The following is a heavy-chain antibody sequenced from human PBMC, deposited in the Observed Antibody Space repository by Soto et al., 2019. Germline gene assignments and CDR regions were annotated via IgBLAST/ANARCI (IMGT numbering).Heavy chain of an antibody. Sequence: QVQLVQSGAEVKKPGASVKVSCKASGYTFTSYYMHWVRQAPGQGLEWMGIINPSGGSTSYAQKFQCRVTMTRDTSTSTVYMELSSLRSEDTAVYYCAIGGLHKDYYYYYYMDVWGKGTTVTVSS. CDR3: AIGGLHKDYYYYYYMDV. CDR2: INPSGGST. D-gene: IGHD4-4*01. J-gene: IGHJ6*03. CDR1: GYTFTSYY. V-gene: IGHV1-46*03.